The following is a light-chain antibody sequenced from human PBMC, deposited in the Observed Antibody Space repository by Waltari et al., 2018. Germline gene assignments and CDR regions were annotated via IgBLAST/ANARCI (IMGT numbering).Light chain of an antibody. CDR2: DVS. J-gene: IGLJ2*01. Sequence: QPALTQPASVSGPPDQSITIPSTGTSGDVGCYNYYPWYQQHPGQRPKLMIYDVSNRPSGVSNRFSGSKSGNTASLTISGLQAEDEADYYCSSYTSSSTQVFGGGTKLTVL. V-gene: IGLV2-14*01. CDR1: SGDVGCYNY. CDR3: SSYTSSSTQV.